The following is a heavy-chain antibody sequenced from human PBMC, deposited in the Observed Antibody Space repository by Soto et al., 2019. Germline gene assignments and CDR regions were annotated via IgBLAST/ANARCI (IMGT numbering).Heavy chain of an antibody. CDR2: ISGSGGST. CDR1: GFTFSSYA. CDR3: AKDFGTTIDIVVVPAEGYYMDV. Sequence: PGGSLRLSCAASGFTFSSYAMSWVRQAPGKGLEWVSAISGSGGSTYYADSAKGRFTISRDNSKNTLYLQMNSLRAEDTAVYYCAKDFGTTIDIVVVPAEGYYMDVWGKGTTVTVSS. V-gene: IGHV3-23*01. J-gene: IGHJ6*03. D-gene: IGHD2-2*01.